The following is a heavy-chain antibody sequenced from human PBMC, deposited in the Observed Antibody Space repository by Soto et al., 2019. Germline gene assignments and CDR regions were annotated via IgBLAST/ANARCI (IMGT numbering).Heavy chain of an antibody. V-gene: IGHV3-23*01. CDR1: GFTFSSYA. J-gene: IGHJ6*03. CDR2: ISGSGGST. Sequence: GGSLRLSCAASGFTFSSYAMSWVRQAPGKGLEWVSAISGSGGSTYYADSVKGRFTISRDNSKNTLYLQMNSLRAEDTAVYYCAKDGAWLRFGPVYYYMDVWGKGTTVTVSS. CDR3: AKDGAWLRFGPVYYYMDV. D-gene: IGHD5-12*01.